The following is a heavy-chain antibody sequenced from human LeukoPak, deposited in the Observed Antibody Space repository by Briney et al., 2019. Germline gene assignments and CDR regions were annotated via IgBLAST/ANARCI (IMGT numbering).Heavy chain of an antibody. J-gene: IGHJ6*03. D-gene: IGHD2-21*01. CDR3: ARDSVIASPVAYYYYYMDV. CDR2: IIPIFGTA. Sequence: GASVKVSCKASGGTFSSYAISWVRQAPGQGFEWMGGIIPIFGTANYAQKFQGRVTITTDESTSTAYMELSSLRSEDTAVYYCARDSVIASPVAYYYYYMDVWGKGTTVTVSS. V-gene: IGHV1-69*05. CDR1: GGTFSSYA.